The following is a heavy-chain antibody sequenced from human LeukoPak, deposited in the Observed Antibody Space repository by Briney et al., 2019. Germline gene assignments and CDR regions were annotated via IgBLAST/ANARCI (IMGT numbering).Heavy chain of an antibody. D-gene: IGHD3-3*01. V-gene: IGHV4-61*08. J-gene: IGHJ4*02. CDR1: GGSISSGGYY. CDR3: ASPGYYVRPNQNDY. CDR2: IYHSGST. Sequence: SETLSLTCTVSGGSISSGGYYWSWIRQPPGKGLEWIGHIYHSGSTNYNPSLKSRVTISVDTSKNQFSLKLSSVTAADTAVYYCASPGYYVRPNQNDYWGQGTLVTVSS.